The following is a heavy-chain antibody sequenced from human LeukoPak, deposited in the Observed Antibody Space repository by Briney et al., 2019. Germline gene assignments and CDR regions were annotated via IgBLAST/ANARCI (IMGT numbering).Heavy chain of an antibody. CDR1: GGSISSYY. Sequence: SETLSLTCTVSGGSISSYYWSWIRQPPGKGLERIGYIYTSGSTNYNPSLKSRVTISVDTSKNQFSLKLSSVTAADTAVYYCARHGVPAAGYYYYYMDVWGKGTTVTVSS. D-gene: IGHD2-2*01. V-gene: IGHV4-4*09. J-gene: IGHJ6*03. CDR3: ARHGVPAAGYYYYYMDV. CDR2: IYTSGST.